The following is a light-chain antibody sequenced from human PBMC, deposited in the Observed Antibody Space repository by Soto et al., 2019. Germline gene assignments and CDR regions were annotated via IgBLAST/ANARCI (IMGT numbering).Light chain of an antibody. V-gene: IGKV1-39*01. CDR2: AAS. CDR3: QQTSSNPRT. Sequence: DIQMTQSPSSLSASVGDRVTINCRASQTIVTYLNWYQQKPGNAPKLLIYAASNLQNGVPSRFSGSGSGTDFTLTISSLQPEDFATYFCQQTSSNPRTFGQGTKVDNK. J-gene: IGKJ1*01. CDR1: QTIVTY.